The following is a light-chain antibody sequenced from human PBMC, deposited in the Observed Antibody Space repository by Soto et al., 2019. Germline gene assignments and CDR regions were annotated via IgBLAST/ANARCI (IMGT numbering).Light chain of an antibody. CDR1: QSVSSAY. CDR3: QHYGSSRT. Sequence: EIVMTHSPSTLSVSPLERASLSGMSSQSVSSAYLACYQQQPGQAPRLILYGTSRRATGIPERFSGSGSGTDFTLTIRRLEPEDFAVYYCQHYGSSRTFGQGTKVDI. CDR2: GTS. J-gene: IGKJ1*01. V-gene: IGKV3-20*01.